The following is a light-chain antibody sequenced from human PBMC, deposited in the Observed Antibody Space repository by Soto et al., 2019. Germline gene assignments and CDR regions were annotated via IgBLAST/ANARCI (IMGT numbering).Light chain of an antibody. CDR3: LQDYNYPRT. Sequence: IQMTQWPSCLSECLGERVFVTGWASQGIRNDLGWYQQKPGKAPKLLIYAASSLQSGVPSRFSGSGSGTDFTLTISSLQPEDFATYYCLQDYNYPRTFGQGTKVDIK. J-gene: IGKJ1*01. CDR1: QGIRND. CDR2: AAS. V-gene: IGKV1-6*01.